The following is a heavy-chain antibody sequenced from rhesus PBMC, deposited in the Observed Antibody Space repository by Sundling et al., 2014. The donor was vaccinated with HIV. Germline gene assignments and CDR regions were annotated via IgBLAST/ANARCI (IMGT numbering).Heavy chain of an antibody. V-gene: IGHV4-127*01. D-gene: IGHD6-37*01. CDR2: IYGSGGST. CDR1: GYSISRGYY. CDR3: ARVRYSGGWSENFDY. J-gene: IGHJ4*01. Sequence: QVQLQESGPGLVKPSETLSLTCAVSGYSISRGYYWTWIRQSPGKGLEWIGYIYGSGGSTYYNPSLKSRVTISTDTSKNQFSLKLSSVTAADTAVYYCARVRYSGGWSENFDYWGQGVLVTVSS.